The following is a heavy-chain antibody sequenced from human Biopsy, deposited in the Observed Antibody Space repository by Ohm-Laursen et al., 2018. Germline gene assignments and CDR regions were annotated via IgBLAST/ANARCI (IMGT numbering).Heavy chain of an antibody. Sequence: TLSFTCSVSGGSISSYYWTWLRQPPGQGLDWIGDVYYRGSTNRNPSLKSQVTIFVDTSKNQFSLKLNPVTAADTAVYYCGRREVVITQDAFDTWGQGTMVTVSS. V-gene: IGHV4-59*08. J-gene: IGHJ3*02. CDR2: VYYRGST. CDR1: GGSISSYY. D-gene: IGHD3-22*01. CDR3: GRREVVITQDAFDT.